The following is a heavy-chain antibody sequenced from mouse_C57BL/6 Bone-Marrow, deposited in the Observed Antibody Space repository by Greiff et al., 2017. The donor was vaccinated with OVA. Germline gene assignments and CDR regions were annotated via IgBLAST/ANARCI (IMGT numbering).Heavy chain of an antibody. CDR3: ARPGGYYGSSPFAY. CDR2: ISNLAYSI. Sequence: DVQLVESGGGLVQPGGSLKLSCAASGFTFSDYGMAWVRQAPRKGPEWVAFISNLAYSIYYADTVTGRFTISRENAKNTLYVEMSSLRSEDTAMYYCARPGGYYGSSPFAYWGQGTLVTVSA. D-gene: IGHD1-1*01. V-gene: IGHV5-15*01. CDR1: GFTFSDYG. J-gene: IGHJ3*01.